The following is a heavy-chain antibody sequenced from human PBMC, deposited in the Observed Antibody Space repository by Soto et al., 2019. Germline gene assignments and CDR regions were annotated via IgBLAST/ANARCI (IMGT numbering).Heavy chain of an antibody. CDR3: AREGRNDLWAMDV. CDR1: GVSISSGGSY. Sequence: QVQLQESGPGLVKPSQTLSLTCTVSGVSISSGGSYWYWIRQHPGRGLEWIGYIYYTGSTYYNPSLKRRVTMSLCTSKNHFSLNLSSVTAADTAVYYCAREGRNDLWAMDVWGQGTTVIVSS. J-gene: IGHJ6*02. D-gene: IGHD3-16*01. V-gene: IGHV4-31*03. CDR2: IYYTGST.